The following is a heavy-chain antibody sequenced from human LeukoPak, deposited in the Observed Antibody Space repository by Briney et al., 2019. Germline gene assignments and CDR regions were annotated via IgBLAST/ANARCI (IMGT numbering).Heavy chain of an antibody. CDR1: GFTFITHG. CDR2: IAFDGSNQ. Sequence: HPGRSLRLSCAASGFTFITHGMHWVRQAPGKGLEWVAIIAFDGSNQYYADSVKGRFTISRDNSKNTLYLQMNSLRAEDTAVYYCARGYGGVDYWGQGTLVTVSS. V-gene: IGHV3-30*03. J-gene: IGHJ4*02. D-gene: IGHD5-18*01. CDR3: ARGYGGVDY.